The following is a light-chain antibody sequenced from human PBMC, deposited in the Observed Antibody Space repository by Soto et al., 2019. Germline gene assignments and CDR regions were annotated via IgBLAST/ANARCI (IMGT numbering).Light chain of an antibody. CDR2: DVS. CDR3: SLYAGSNNVV. J-gene: IGLJ2*01. Sequence: QSALTQPPSASGSPGQSVTISCTGTSSDVGGYNYVSWYQQHPGKAPKLMIYDVSKRPSGVPDRFSGSKSGNTASLTVSGLQAEDAADYYCSLYAGSNNVVFGGGTQLTVL. CDR1: SSDVGGYNY. V-gene: IGLV2-8*01.